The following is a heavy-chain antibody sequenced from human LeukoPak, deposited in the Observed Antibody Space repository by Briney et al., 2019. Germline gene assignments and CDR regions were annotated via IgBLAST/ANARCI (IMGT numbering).Heavy chain of an antibody. CDR3: PRDPCSVTLYFFDN. J-gene: IGHJ4*02. CDR1: GYTFRGNY. D-gene: IGHD4-11*01. Sequence: GASVKVSCKASGYTFRGNYIHWLRQAPGQGLEWMGWIDANNGDTRSAQKFQGRVTMSRDTSISTAYMDLRSLSPDDAAVYYCPRDPCSVTLYFFDNWGQGTLVTVSS. V-gene: IGHV1-2*02. CDR2: IDANNGDT.